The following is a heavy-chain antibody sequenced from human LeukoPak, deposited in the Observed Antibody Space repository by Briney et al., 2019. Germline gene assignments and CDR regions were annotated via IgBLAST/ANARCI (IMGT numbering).Heavy chain of an antibody. D-gene: IGHD4-11*01. CDR1: GFSFSSYE. CDR3: AREDSDYSNYDF. J-gene: IGHJ4*02. Sequence: GGSLRLSCAASGFSFSSYEMNWGRQAPGKGLEWVSYISGSGSIIYYADSVKGRFTVSRDNAKNSLYLQMNDLRAEDTAVYYCAREDSDYSNYDFWGQGTLVTVSS. V-gene: IGHV3-48*03. CDR2: ISGSGSII.